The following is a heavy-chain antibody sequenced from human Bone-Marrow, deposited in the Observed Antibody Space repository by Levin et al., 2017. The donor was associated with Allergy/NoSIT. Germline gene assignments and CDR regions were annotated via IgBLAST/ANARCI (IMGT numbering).Heavy chain of an antibody. D-gene: IGHD2-8*01. CDR1: GFTFDDYA. V-gene: IGHV3-9*01. J-gene: IGHJ4*02. CDR2: ISWNSGSI. Sequence: GGSLRLSCAASGFTFDDYAMHWVRQAPGKGLEWVSGISWNSGSIGYADSVKGRFTISRDNAKNSLYLQMNSLRAEDTALYYCAKAPRDVLTLGYFDYWGQGTLVTVSS. CDR3: AKAPRDVLTLGYFDY.